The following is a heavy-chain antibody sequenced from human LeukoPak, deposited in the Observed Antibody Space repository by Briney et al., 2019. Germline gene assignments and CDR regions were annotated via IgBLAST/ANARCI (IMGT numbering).Heavy chain of an antibody. CDR3: VRDRSGSYLDY. V-gene: IGHV4-30-4*08. CDR1: GGSMSSGDYY. J-gene: IGHJ4*02. Sequence: SETLSLTCTVSGGSMSSGDYYWSWIRQPPGKGLEWIGYIYYSGSTYYNPSLKSRVTISVDTSKNQFSLKLSSVAAADTAVYYCVRDRSGSYLDYWGQGTLVTVSS. D-gene: IGHD1-26*01. CDR2: IYYSGST.